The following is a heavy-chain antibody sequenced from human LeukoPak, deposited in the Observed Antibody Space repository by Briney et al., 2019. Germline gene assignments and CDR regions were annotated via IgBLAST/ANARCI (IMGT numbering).Heavy chain of an antibody. CDR3: ASIAVAGTSY. D-gene: IGHD6-19*01. CDR2: INHSGST. Sequence: PSETLSLTRAVYGGSFSGYYWSWIRQPPGKGLEWIGEINHSGSTNYNPSLKSRVTISVDTSKNQFSLKLSSVTAADTAVYYCASIAVAGTSYWGQGTLVTVSS. J-gene: IGHJ4*02. CDR1: GGSFSGYY. V-gene: IGHV4-34*01.